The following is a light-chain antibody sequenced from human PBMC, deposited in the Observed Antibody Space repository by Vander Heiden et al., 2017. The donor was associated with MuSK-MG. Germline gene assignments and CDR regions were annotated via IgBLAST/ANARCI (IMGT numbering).Light chain of an antibody. CDR1: QSVSSSY. J-gene: IGKJ4*01. CDR2: GAS. V-gene: IGKV3-20*01. Sequence: EIVLTQSPRTLSLSPGERATRSCRDSQSVSSSYLAWSQQKPGQAPRLLIYGASSRATGIPDRFSGSGSGTDFTLTISRLEPEDFAVYYCQQDGSSPLTFGGGTKVEIK. CDR3: QQDGSSPLT.